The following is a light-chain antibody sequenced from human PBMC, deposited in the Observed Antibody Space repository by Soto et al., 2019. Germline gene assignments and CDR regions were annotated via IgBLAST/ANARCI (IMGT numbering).Light chain of an antibody. CDR2: LGS. CDR3: MQSIQAPRP. CDR1: QSLLHSNGYNY. J-gene: IGKJ1*01. V-gene: IGKV2-28*01. Sequence: DIVMTQSPLSLPVTPGEPASISCRSSQSLLHSNGYNYLDWYLQKPGQSPQLLIYLGSNRASGVPDWSSGSGSGTDFTLKISRVEAEYFGVYDCMQSIQAPRPFGQGNKLVIK.